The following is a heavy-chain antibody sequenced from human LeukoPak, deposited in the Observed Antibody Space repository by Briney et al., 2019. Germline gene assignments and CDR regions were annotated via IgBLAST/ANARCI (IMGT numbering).Heavy chain of an antibody. CDR1: GFIFHNAW. V-gene: IGHV3-15*05. D-gene: IGHD3-3*01. CDR3: TTLSYDVHY. J-gene: IGHJ4*02. CDR2: IKSNPDGGTA. Sequence: GGSLRLSCAASGFIFHNAWMTWGRQAPGKGLEWVGRIKSNPDGGTADYAAPVKGRFIISRDDSKNTLYLQLNSLKTEDTAVYYCTTLSYDVHYWGQGTLVTVSS.